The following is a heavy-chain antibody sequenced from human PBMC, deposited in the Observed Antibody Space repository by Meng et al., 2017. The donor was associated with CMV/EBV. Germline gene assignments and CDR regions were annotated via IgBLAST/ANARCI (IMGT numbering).Heavy chain of an antibody. CDR1: GFIFDDYG. J-gene: IGHJ4*02. V-gene: IGHV3-20*04. Sequence: GESLKTSCASSGFIFDDYGMSWVRQAPGKGLEWVSGSNWNGGSTGYADSVKGRFTISRDNAKNSLYLQMSSLRAEDTALYYCARDRDSYYYDSSGYWDYWGQGTLVTVSS. CDR3: ARDRDSYYYDSSGYWDY. D-gene: IGHD3-22*01. CDR2: SNWNGGST.